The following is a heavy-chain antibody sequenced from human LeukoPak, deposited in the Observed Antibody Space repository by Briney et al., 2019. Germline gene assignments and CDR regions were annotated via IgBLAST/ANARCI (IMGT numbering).Heavy chain of an antibody. J-gene: IGHJ4*02. CDR3: ARDYCSGPKCYFIDY. CDR2: ITSSSTV. CDR1: GFTFSNYS. Sequence: GGSLGLSCAASGFTFSNYSMNWVRQAPGKGLEWVSYITSSSTVYYAGSVKGRFTISRDNAKNSLFLQMNSLRAEDTAVYYCARDYCSGPKCYFIDYWGQGALGTVSS. D-gene: IGHD2-15*01. V-gene: IGHV3-48*04.